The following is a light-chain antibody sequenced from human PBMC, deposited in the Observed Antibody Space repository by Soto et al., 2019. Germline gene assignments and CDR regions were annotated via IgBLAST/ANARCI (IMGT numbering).Light chain of an antibody. Sequence: EIQMTQSPSTLSASVGDRVTITCRASQSISSWLAWYQQKPGKAPKLLIFDASTLDSGVPSRFSGSGSGTEFTFTISSLQPDDFATYYCQQYNSFSVTFGQGTPLEIK. CDR2: DAS. J-gene: IGKJ5*01. CDR1: QSISSW. V-gene: IGKV1-5*01. CDR3: QQYNSFSVT.